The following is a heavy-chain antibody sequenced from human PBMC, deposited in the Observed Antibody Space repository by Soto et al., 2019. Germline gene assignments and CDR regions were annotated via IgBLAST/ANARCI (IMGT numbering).Heavy chain of an antibody. Sequence: GASVKVSCKASGYTFTSYGISWVRQAPGQGLEWMGWISAYNGNTNYAQKLQGRVTMTTDTSTSTAYMELRSLRSDDTAVYYCARVIINYCSGGSCSGAYFDYWGQGTLVTVSS. CDR2: ISAYNGNT. CDR3: ARVIINYCSGGSCSGAYFDY. D-gene: IGHD2-15*01. J-gene: IGHJ4*02. V-gene: IGHV1-18*01. CDR1: GYTFTSYG.